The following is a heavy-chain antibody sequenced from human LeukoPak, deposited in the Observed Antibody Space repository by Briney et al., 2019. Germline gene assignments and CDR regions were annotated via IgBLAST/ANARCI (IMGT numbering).Heavy chain of an antibody. CDR2: IGGSGSTT. CDR1: GFTFNNYG. CDR3: AKDTASSWWYFDL. J-gene: IGHJ2*01. V-gene: IGHV3-23*01. Sequence: GGSLRLSCAASGFTFNNYGMHWVRQAPGKGLEWVSAIGGSGSTTYYADSVKGRFTISRDNSKNTLYLQMNSLRAEDTAVYYCAKDTASSWWYFDLWGRGTLVTVSS. D-gene: IGHD5-18*01.